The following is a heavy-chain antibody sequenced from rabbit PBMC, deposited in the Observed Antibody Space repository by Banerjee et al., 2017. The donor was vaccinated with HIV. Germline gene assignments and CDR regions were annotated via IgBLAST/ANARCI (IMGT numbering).Heavy chain of an antibody. CDR2: ITTGDGNT. CDR1: GFSFSSSYD. J-gene: IGHJ4*01. D-gene: IGHD1-1*01. CDR3: ARDVSGSGWYWDL. Sequence: QEQLVESGGGLVKPGASLTLTCTASGFSFSSSYDMCWVRQAPGKGLEWIACITTGDGNTYYANWAKGRFTISKTSSTTVTLQMTSLTAADTATYFCARDVSGSGWYWDLWGPGTLVTVS. V-gene: IGHV1S45*01.